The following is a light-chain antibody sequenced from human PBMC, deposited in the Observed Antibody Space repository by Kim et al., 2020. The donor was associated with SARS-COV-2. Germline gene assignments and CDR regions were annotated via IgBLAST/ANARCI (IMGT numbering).Light chain of an antibody. CDR3: QAWDSRTGV. CDR2: QDT. CDR1: KLGNRY. Sequence: SVSPRQTASITFSGDKLGNRYTCWYQQKPGQSPMLVIYQDTQRPSGIPERFSGSNSGNTATLTISGTQPMDEADYYCQAWDSRTGVFGTGTKVTVL. J-gene: IGLJ1*01. V-gene: IGLV3-1*01.